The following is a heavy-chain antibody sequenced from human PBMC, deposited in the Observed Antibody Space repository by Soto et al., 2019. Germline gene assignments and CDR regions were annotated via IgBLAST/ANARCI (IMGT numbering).Heavy chain of an antibody. CDR3: ARGIAARRPNWFDP. CDR2: IYHSGST. D-gene: IGHD6-6*01. CDR1: GYSISSGYY. J-gene: IGHJ5*02. V-gene: IGHV4-38-2*01. Sequence: SETLSLTCAVSGYSISSGYYWGWIRQPPGKGLEWIGSIYHSGSTYYNPSLKSRVTVSVDTSKNQFSLKPSSVTAADTAVYYCARGIAARRPNWFDPWGQGTLVTSPQ.